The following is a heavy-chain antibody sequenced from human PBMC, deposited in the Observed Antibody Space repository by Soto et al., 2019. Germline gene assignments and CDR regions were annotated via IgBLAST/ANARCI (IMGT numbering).Heavy chain of an antibody. J-gene: IGHJ4*02. CDR3: AQDLSSLGWLAFGAHFDS. CDR2: VSANGRQT. V-gene: IGHV3-23*01. CDR1: GFTFSSYA. D-gene: IGHD3-16*01. Sequence: PVRSLRLSCAPSGFTFSSYAMNWVRQAPGKGLECGSSVSANGRQTYAAGSVEGRSSVLMDRSKNAVFLQWDSPRVEDTAIYYCAQDLSSLGWLAFGAHFDSWGRGTRVTISS.